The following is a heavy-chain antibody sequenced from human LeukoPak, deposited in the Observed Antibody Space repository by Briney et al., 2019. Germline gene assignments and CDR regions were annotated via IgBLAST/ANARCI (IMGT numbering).Heavy chain of an antibody. D-gene: IGHD5-12*01. CDR2: ISRSGDST. Sequence: PGGSLRLSCAASGFTFSSYGMHWVRQAPGKGLEWVSSISRSGDSTSYSDSVKGRFSISRDNSKNTVSLQVNSLRAEDTAVYYCARYSGIVTTTPTVFDFWGQGALVTVSS. CDR1: GFTFSSYG. CDR3: ARYSGIVTTTPTVFDF. J-gene: IGHJ4*02. V-gene: IGHV3-23*01.